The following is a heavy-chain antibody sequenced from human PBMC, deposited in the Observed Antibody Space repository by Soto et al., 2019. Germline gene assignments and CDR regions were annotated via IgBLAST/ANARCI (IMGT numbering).Heavy chain of an antibody. CDR2: IYYSGST. V-gene: IGHV4-30-4*01. D-gene: IGHD5-18*01. CDR1: GGSISSGDYY. Sequence: PSETLSLTCTVSGGSISSGDYYWSWIRQPPGRGLEWIGYIYYSGSTYYNPYLKSRVTISVDTSKNQFSLKLSSVTAADTAVYYCASNSYGYTLYDYWGQGTLVTVSS. CDR3: ASNSYGYTLYDY. J-gene: IGHJ4*02.